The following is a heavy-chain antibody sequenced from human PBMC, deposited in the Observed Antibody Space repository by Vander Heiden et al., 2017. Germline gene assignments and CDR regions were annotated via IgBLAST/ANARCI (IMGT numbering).Heavy chain of an antibody. D-gene: IGHD6-13*01. Sequence: EVQLVESGGGLVKPGGSLRLSCAASGFTFSSYSMNWVRQAPGKGLEWVSSISSSRRYIDYADSVKGRFTISRDNAKNSLYMKMNSLRAEDTAVYYCALIAAAGYWGQGTLVTVSS. CDR2: ISSSRRYI. J-gene: IGHJ4*02. CDR1: GFTFSSYS. CDR3: ALIAAAGY. V-gene: IGHV3-21*01.